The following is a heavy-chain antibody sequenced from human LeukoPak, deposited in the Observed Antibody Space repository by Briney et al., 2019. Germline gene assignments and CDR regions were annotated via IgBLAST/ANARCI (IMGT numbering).Heavy chain of an antibody. J-gene: IGHJ4*02. Sequence: GGSLRLSCAASGVTFTNYEMAWVRQAPGMGLEWVSYISDSGTITKYVDAVKGRFTISRDNARNSAYLQMESLRVEDTALYYCAGGPQYGGSYVDWGQGTLVTVSS. D-gene: IGHD1-26*01. V-gene: IGHV3-48*03. CDR3: AGGPQYGGSYVD. CDR2: ISDSGTIT. CDR1: GVTFTNYE.